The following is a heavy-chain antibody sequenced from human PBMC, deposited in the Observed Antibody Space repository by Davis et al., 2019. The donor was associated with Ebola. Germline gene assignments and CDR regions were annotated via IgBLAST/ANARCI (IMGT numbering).Heavy chain of an antibody. CDR3: ASADYGDYAFDY. Sequence: ASVKVSCKASGYTFTSYGISWVRQAPGQGLEWMGWISAYNGNTNYAQKLQGRVTMTTDTSTSTAYMELRSLRSDDTAVYYCASADYGDYAFDYWGQGTLVTVSS. CDR1: GYTFTSYG. CDR2: ISAYNGNT. J-gene: IGHJ4*02. V-gene: IGHV1-18*01. D-gene: IGHD4-17*01.